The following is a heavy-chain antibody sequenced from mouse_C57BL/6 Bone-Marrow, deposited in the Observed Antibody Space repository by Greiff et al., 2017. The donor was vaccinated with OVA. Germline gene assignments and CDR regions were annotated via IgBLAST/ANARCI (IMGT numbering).Heavy chain of an antibody. V-gene: IGHV14-3*01. CDR3: ARFRYYGRRYFDV. Sequence: EVKLVESVAELVRPGASVKLSCTASGFNIKNTYMHWVKQRPEQGLEWIGRIDPANGNTKYAPKFQGKATITADTSSNTAYLQLSSLTSEDTAIYYCARFRYYGRRYFDVWGTGTTVTVSS. J-gene: IGHJ1*03. CDR1: GFNIKNTY. D-gene: IGHD1-1*01. CDR2: IDPANGNT.